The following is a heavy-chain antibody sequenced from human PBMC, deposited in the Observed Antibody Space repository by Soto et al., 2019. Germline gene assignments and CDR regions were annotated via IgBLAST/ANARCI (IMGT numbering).Heavy chain of an antibody. D-gene: IGHD6-6*01. CDR2: MNPNSGNT. V-gene: IGHV1-8*01. J-gene: IGHJ4*02. CDR1: GYTFTSYD. CDR3: ARGRKGFIRRKQLVQGFDY. Sequence: GASVKVSCKASGYTFTSYDINWVRQATGQGLEWMGWMNPNSGNTGYAQKFQGRVTMTRNTSISTAYMELSSLRPEDTAVYYCARGRKGFIRRKQLVQGFDYWGQGTLVTVSS.